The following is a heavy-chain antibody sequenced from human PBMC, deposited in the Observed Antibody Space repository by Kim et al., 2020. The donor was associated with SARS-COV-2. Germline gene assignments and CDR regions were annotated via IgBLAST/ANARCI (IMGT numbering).Heavy chain of an antibody. D-gene: IGHD3-3*01. CDR1: GGSFSGYY. CDR2: INHSGST. V-gene: IGHV4-34*01. Sequence: SETLSLTCAVYGGSFSGYYWSWIRQPPGKGLEWIGEINHSGSTNYNPSLKSRVTISVDTSKNQFSLKLSSVTAADTAVYYCARGPPHYDFWSAGPANWFDPWGQGTLVTVSS. CDR3: ARGPPHYDFWSAGPANWFDP. J-gene: IGHJ5*02.